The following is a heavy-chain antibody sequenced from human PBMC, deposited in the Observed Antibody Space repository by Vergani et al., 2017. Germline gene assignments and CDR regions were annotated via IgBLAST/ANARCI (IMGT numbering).Heavy chain of an antibody. CDR3: AREPPLTWVFDC. CDR1: GYTFTAYY. CDR2: ISPDGFST. V-gene: IGHV1-46*03. J-gene: IGHJ4*02. D-gene: IGHD1-14*01. Sequence: QVQLVQSGAEVGKPGASVKISCKASGYTFTAYYIHWVRQAPEQGLEWVGVISPDGFSTFSAQKFQGRVTITRDTSTSTVYVEVTSLRSDDTAVYYCAREPPLTWVFDCWGQGTLVTVSS.